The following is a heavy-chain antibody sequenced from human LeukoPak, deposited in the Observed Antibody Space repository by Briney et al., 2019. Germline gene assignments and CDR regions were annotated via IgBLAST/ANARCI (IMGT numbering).Heavy chain of an antibody. Sequence: SETLSLTCTVSGGSISSSSYYWGWIRQPPGKGLEWIGSIYYSGSTYYNPSLKSRVTISVDTSKNQFSLKLSPVTAADTAVYYCARRPSSGWYSEYYFDYWGQGTLVTVSS. V-gene: IGHV4-39*01. D-gene: IGHD6-19*01. CDR3: ARRPSSGWYSEYYFDY. CDR1: GGSISSSSYY. CDR2: IYYSGST. J-gene: IGHJ4*02.